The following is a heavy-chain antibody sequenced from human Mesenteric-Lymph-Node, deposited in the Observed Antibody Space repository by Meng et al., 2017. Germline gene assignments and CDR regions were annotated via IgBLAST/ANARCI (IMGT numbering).Heavy chain of an antibody. D-gene: IGHD6-19*01. CDR3: ASFPPPGKQWLVTDY. CDR1: GGSVSSGSYY. Sequence: QVRLQESGPGLVRPSETLSLTCTVSGGSVSSGSYYWSWIRQPSGKGLEWIGYIYYSGSTNYNPSLKSRVTISVDKSKNRFSLKLSSVTAADTAVYYCASFPPPGKQWLVTDYWGQGTLVTVSS. V-gene: IGHV4-61*01. J-gene: IGHJ4*02. CDR2: IYYSGST.